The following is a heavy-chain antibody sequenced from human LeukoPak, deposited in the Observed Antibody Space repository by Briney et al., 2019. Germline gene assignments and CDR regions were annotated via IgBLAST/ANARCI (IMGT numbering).Heavy chain of an antibody. V-gene: IGHV4-34*01. CDR2: INHSGST. D-gene: IGHD6-19*01. CDR1: GGSFSGYY. CDR3: ARNVGWYSHDS. Sequence: KPSETLSLTCAVYGGSFSGYYWSWIRQPPGKGLEWIGEINHSGSTNYNPSLKSRVTISVDTSKNQFSLKLTSVTAADTAVYYCARNVGWYSHDSWGQGTLVTVSS. J-gene: IGHJ4*02.